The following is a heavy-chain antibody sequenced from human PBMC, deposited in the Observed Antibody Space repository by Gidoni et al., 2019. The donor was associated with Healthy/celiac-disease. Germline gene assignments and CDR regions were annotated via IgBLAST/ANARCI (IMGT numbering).Heavy chain of an antibody. Sequence: QVQLVQSGAEVKKPGASVKVSCTASGYTFTGYYIHWVRQAPGQGLEWMGWINPNSGGTNYAQKCQGWVNMARGTANNTGYMGRRRLRTCDTAVYYWGRGAPLSTMVWGSQKGENYGMDVWGQGTKVTVSS. CDR3: GRGAPLSTMVWGSQKGENYGMDV. CDR2: INPNSGGT. CDR1: GYTFTGYY. V-gene: IGHV1-2*04. J-gene: IGHJ6*02. D-gene: IGHD3-10*01.